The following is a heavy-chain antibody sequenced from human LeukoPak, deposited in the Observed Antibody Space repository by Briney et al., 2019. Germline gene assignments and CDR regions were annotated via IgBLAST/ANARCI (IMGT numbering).Heavy chain of an antibody. CDR2: ISSSGSTI. J-gene: IGHJ6*02. CDR1: GFTFSDYY. V-gene: IGHV3-11*01. CDR3: ARAAGYGSGSFYYYYGMDV. D-gene: IGHD3-10*01. Sequence: GGCLRLSCAASGFTFSDYYMSWIRQAPGKGLEWVSYISSSGSTIYYADSVKGRFTISRDNAKNSLYLQMNSLRAEDTAVYYCARAAGYGSGSFYYYYGMDVWGQGTTVTVSS.